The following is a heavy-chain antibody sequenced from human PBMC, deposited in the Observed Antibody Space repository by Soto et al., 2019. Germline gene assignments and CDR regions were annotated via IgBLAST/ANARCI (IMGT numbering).Heavy chain of an antibody. CDR3: ARDQYDSSGYPTYYFDY. J-gene: IGHJ4*02. V-gene: IGHV3-30-3*01. CDR2: ISYDGSNK. Sequence: GWSLRLSCAASGFTFSSYAMHWVRQAPGKGLEWVAVISYDGSNKYYADSVKGRFTISRDNSKNTLYLQMNSLRAEDTAVYYCARDQYDSSGYPTYYFDYWGQGTLVTVSS. D-gene: IGHD3-22*01. CDR1: GFTFSSYA.